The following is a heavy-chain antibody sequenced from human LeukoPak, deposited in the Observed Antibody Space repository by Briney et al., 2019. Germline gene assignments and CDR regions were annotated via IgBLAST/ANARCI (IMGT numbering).Heavy chain of an antibody. J-gene: IGHJ5*02. V-gene: IGHV3-30*04. CDR1: GFTFSSYA. CDR2: ISYDGSNK. CDR3: ATSSGWFGPNWFDP. Sequence: PGRSLRLSCAASGFTFSSYAMHWVRQAPGKGLEWVAVISYDGSNKYYADSVKGRFTISRDNSKHTLYLQMNSLRAEDTAVYYCATSSGWFGPNWFDPWGQGTLVTVSS. D-gene: IGHD6-19*01.